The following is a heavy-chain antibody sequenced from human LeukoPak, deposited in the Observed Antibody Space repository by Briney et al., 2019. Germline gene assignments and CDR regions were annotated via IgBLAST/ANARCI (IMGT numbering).Heavy chain of an antibody. V-gene: IGHV3-21*06. Sequence: PGGSLRLSCAASGFTFSTYSMNWVRQAPGKGLEWVSSISSNSRYRYYADSMRGRFTISRDNAKNSLYLQMNSLKPEDTAVYYCARVAEAAAFDYWGQGTLVTVSS. CDR1: GFTFSTYS. J-gene: IGHJ4*02. CDR2: ISSNSRYR. D-gene: IGHD6-13*01. CDR3: ARVAEAAAFDY.